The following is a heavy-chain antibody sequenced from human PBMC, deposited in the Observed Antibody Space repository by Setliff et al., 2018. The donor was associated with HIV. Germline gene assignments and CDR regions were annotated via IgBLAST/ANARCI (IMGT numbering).Heavy chain of an antibody. D-gene: IGHD4-17*01. J-gene: IGHJ4*02. Sequence: GESLKISCKASGYSFANYWVGWVRQMPGKGLEWMGLIYPGDSETRYNPSFQGQVSISADKSINTAYLQWSSLKASDTAIYYCTRQGDFGQWGDYWGQGAQVTVSS. CDR3: TRQGDFGQWGDY. CDR2: IYPGDSET. V-gene: IGHV5-51*01. CDR1: GYSFANYW.